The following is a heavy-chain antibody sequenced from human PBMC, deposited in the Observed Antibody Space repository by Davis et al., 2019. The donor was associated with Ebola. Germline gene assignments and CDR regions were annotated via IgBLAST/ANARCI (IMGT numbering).Heavy chain of an antibody. J-gene: IGHJ6*02. CDR2: INSDGSST. Sequence: GESLKISCAASGFSFSSYGMHWVRQAPGKGLVWVSRINSDGSSTTYADSVKGRFTISRDNAKNTLYLQMSSLRAENTAVYYCASPYGDYVRGSSGMDVWGQGTTVTVSS. CDR1: GFSFSSYG. V-gene: IGHV3-74*01. D-gene: IGHD4-17*01. CDR3: ASPYGDYVRGSSGMDV.